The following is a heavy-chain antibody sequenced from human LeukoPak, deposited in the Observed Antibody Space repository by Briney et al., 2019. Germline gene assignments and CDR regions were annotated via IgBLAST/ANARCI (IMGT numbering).Heavy chain of an antibody. V-gene: IGHV4-59*08. CDR1: GGSISSYY. Sequence: SETLSLTCTVSGGSISSYYWSWIRQPPGKGLEWIGHIYYSGSTNYNPSLKSRVTISVDTSKNQFSLKLSSVTAADTAVYYCAAYGGGRDYFDYWGQGTLVTVSS. D-gene: IGHD2-15*01. CDR3: AAYGGGRDYFDY. CDR2: IYYSGST. J-gene: IGHJ4*02.